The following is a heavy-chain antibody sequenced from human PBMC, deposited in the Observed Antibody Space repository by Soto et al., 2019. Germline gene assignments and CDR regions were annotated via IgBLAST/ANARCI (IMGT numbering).Heavy chain of an antibody. CDR3: ASSTNDYGDRH. Sequence: QVQLVQSGAEVKKPGASVKVSCKASGYTFTSYDINWVRQATGQGLEWMGWMNPNSGNTGYAQKFQGRVTMTRTTSISTASMALSSLSSEDTALYYFASSTNDYGDRHWGQRPLVTVSS. D-gene: IGHD4-17*01. CDR2: MNPNSGNT. CDR1: GYTFTSYD. J-gene: IGHJ4*02. V-gene: IGHV1-8*01.